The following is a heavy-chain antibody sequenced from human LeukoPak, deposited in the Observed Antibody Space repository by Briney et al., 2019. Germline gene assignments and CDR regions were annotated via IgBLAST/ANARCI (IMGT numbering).Heavy chain of an antibody. V-gene: IGHV3-30*03. CDR2: ISYDGSNK. J-gene: IGHJ3*02. Sequence: PGGSLRLSCAASGFTFSTYGMHWVRQAPGKGLEWVAVISYDGSNKYYADSVKGRFTISRDNSKNTLYLQMNSLRAEDTAVYYCARDTGDYNAFDIWGQGTMVTVSS. CDR3: ARDTGDYNAFDI. CDR1: GFTFSTYG. D-gene: IGHD4-17*01.